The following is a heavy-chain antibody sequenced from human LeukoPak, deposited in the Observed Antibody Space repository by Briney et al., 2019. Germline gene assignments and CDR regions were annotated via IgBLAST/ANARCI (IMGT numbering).Heavy chain of an antibody. V-gene: IGHV3-74*01. CDR3: AKDNRRHYTSGPNPDSLH. CDR1: GFTFSSYW. J-gene: IGHJ4*02. D-gene: IGHD6-19*01. Sequence: GGSLRLSCAASGFTFSSYWMHWVRQAPGKGLVWVSRINSDGSSTSYADSVKGRFTISRDNAKNSLYLQMNSLRVEDTAFYYCAKDNRRHYTSGPNPDSLHWGQGALVTVSS. CDR2: INSDGSST.